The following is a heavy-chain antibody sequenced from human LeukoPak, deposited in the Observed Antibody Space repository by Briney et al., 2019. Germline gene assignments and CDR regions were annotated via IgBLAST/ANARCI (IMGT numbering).Heavy chain of an antibody. CDR3: AQSLGSGNWIGNWFDP. Sequence: PSETLSLTCAAYGGSFSGYFWTWIRQPPGKGLEWIGEIDQSGRANYNPSLESRLTISVDTSKNQFSLKLTSVTAADTAIYYCAQSLGSGNWIGNWFDPWGQGTLVTVSS. J-gene: IGHJ5*02. CDR2: IDQSGRA. D-gene: IGHD1-1*01. V-gene: IGHV4-34*01. CDR1: GGSFSGYF.